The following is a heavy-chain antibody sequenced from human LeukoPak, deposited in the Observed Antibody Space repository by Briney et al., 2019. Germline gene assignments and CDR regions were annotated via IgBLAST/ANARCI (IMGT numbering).Heavy chain of an antibody. V-gene: IGHV3-30*04. J-gene: IGHJ4*02. Sequence: GGSLRLSCAASGFTFSTFAMHWVRQAPGKGLEWVAAISNDGSNKYYADSVTGRFTISRDNSKNTLYLQMSTLRAEDTAVYYCAKELPFSQWIFVDYWGQGTLVTVSS. D-gene: IGHD3-3*01. CDR2: ISNDGSNK. CDR3: AKELPFSQWIFVDY. CDR1: GFTFSTFA.